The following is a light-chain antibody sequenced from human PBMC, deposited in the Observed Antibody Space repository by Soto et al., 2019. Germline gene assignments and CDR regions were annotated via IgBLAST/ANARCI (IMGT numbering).Light chain of an antibody. CDR2: EVT. Sequence: QSALTQPESVSGSPGQSIAISCSGSSSDLGIYNYVSWYQQHPGKVPKLIIFEVTNRPSGVSNRFSGSKSGNTASLTISGLQAEDEADDYCSSYTPSSTRGLGNGTKATV. J-gene: IGLJ1*01. CDR1: SSDLGIYNY. V-gene: IGLV2-14*01. CDR3: SSYTPSSTRG.